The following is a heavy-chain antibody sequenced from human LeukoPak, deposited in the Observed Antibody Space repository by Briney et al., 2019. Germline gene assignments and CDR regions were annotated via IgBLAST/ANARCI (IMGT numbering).Heavy chain of an antibody. CDR1: GGSISSYY. CDR3: ARWLQFGYFDY. D-gene: IGHD5-24*01. Sequence: SETLSLTCTVSGGSISSYYWSWIRQPPGKGLEWIGYIYYSGSTNYNPSLKSRVTISVDTSKNQFSLKLSSVTAADTAVYYCARWLQFGYFDYWGQGTLVTVSS. CDR2: IYYSGST. J-gene: IGHJ4*02. V-gene: IGHV4-59*01.